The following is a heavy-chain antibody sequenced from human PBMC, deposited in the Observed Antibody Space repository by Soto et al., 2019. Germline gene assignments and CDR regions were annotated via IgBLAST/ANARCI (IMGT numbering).Heavy chain of an antibody. J-gene: IGHJ4*02. Sequence: QVQLVESGGGVVQPGRSLRLSCAASGFTFSSYAMHWVRQAPGKGLEWVAVISYDGSNKYYADSVKGRFTISRDNSKNTLYLQMNSLRAEDTAVYYCAREWLTAAHYFDYWGQGTLVTVSS. D-gene: IGHD5-12*01. CDR3: AREWLTAAHYFDY. CDR2: ISYDGSNK. CDR1: GFTFSSYA. V-gene: IGHV3-30-3*01.